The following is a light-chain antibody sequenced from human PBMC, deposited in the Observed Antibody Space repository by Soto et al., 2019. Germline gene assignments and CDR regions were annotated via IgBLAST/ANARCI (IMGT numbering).Light chain of an antibody. CDR3: QQRSSWPQVT. CDR2: DAS. J-gene: IGKJ5*01. CDR1: QSVTSE. Sequence: EIVLTQSPATLSVSPGERASLSCRASQSVTSELAWYQHKPGQAPRLLIYDASIRATGIPARFSGSGSGTDFTLTISSLEPEDFALYYCQQRSSWPQVTFGQGTRLEI. V-gene: IGKV3-11*01.